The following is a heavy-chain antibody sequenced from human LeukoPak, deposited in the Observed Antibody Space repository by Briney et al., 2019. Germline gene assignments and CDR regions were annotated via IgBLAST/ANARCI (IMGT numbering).Heavy chain of an antibody. J-gene: IGHJ4*02. D-gene: IGHD1-1*01. V-gene: IGHV1-69*06. CDR1: GGTFSSYA. Sequence: GASVKVSCKASGGTFSSYAISWVRQAPGQGLEWMGGIIPIFGTANYAQKFQGRVTITADKSTSTAYMELSSLRSEDTAVYYCARAELQLERPFDYWGQGTLVTVSS. CDR2: IIPIFGTA. CDR3: ARAELQLERPFDY.